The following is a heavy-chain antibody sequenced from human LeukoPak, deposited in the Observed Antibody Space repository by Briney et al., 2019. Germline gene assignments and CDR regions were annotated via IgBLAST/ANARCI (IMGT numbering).Heavy chain of an antibody. J-gene: IGHJ4*02. V-gene: IGHV1-8*03. CDR3: ARGMRRYCSSTSCQYYFDY. CDR1: GYTFTSYD. D-gene: IGHD2-2*01. Sequence: VSVKVSCKASGYTFTSYDINWVRQATGQGLEWMGWMNPNSGNTGYAQKFQGRVTITRNTSISTAYMELSSLRSEDTAVYYCARGMRRYCSSTSCQYYFDYWGQGTLVTVSS. CDR2: MNPNSGNT.